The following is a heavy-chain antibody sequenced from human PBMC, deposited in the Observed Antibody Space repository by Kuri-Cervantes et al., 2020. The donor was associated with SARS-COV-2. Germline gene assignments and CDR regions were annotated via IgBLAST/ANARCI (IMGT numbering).Heavy chain of an antibody. CDR1: KFTFSSFP. CDR3: AKDHGDSSNWYSDALDI. D-gene: IGHD6-13*01. J-gene: IGHJ3*02. V-gene: IGHV3-30*04. CDR2: ISYDGRKK. Sequence: GGSLRLSCEAYKFTFSSFPMHWVRQAQGKGLEWVAVISYDGRKKYYADSVKGRFTISRDNSKNMLYLKMNSLRAEYTAVYYCAKDHGDSSNWYSDALDIWGQGAMVTVSS.